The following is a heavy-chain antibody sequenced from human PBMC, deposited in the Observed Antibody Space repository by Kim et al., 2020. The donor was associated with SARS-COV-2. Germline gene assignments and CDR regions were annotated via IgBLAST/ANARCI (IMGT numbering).Heavy chain of an antibody. Sequence: SNPSLKSRVTISGNTSKNQCSLKLTSVTAADTAVYYCARGLLESYWYLDLWGRGTLVTVSS. V-gene: IGHV4-34*01. CDR3: ARGLLESYWYLDL. J-gene: IGHJ2*01. D-gene: IGHD1-1*01.